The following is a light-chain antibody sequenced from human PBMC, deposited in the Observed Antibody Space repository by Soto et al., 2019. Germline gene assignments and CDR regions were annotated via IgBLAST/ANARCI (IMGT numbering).Light chain of an antibody. CDR3: QDCDCTQWT. V-gene: IGKV3-20*01. J-gene: IGKJ1*01. CDR1: QRASRQY. Sequence: VLTQSPDTLSLSPGERATLSCRASQRASRQYLSWYQQRPGQPRRLLIYGVFMRADGIPDRFSGSGSGSEFTLSINRLEPEDSDVAYWQDCDCTQWTVGPGTNVDNK. CDR2: GVF.